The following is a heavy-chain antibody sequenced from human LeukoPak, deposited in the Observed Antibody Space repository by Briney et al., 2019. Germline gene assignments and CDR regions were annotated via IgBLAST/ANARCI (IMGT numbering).Heavy chain of an antibody. V-gene: IGHV1-46*01. CDR2: INPSGGST. D-gene: IGHD3-22*01. CDR1: GYTFTSYY. CDR3: ARAITRTMIVVDY. Sequence: ASVTVCCTSSGYTFTSYYMHWVRLPPGQGLELMGIINPSGGSTSYAQKFQGRVTITRDTSTSTVYMELSSLRSEDTAVYYCARAITRTMIVVDYWGQGTLVTVSS. J-gene: IGHJ4*02.